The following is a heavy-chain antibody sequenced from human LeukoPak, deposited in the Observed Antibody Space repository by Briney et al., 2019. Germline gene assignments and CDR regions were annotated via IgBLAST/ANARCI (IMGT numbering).Heavy chain of an antibody. CDR1: GASIGSDNW. CDR3: ARDVYGSGNYYSLFDY. V-gene: IGHV4-4*02. J-gene: IGHJ4*02. CDR2: TYHGGST. Sequence: AGTLSPTCAVSGASIGSDNWWSWVRESRGKVLEWIGVTYHGGSTNYNPSLQSRVTISLDESENQFSLKLTSVTAADTAVYYCARDVYGSGNYYSLFDYWGQGILVTVSS. D-gene: IGHD3-10*01.